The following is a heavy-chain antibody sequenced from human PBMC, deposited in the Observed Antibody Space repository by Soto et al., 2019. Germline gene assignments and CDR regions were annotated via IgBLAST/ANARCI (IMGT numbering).Heavy chain of an antibody. Sequence: QVQLQESGPGLVKPSQTLSLTCTVSGGSISSGDYYWSWIRQPPGKGLEWIGYIYYSGSTYYNPSLKSRVTISVDTSTNQFSLKLSSVTAADTAVYYCARDIVLSRGNYYYYGMDVWGQGTTVTVSS. V-gene: IGHV4-30-4*01. CDR2: IYYSGST. D-gene: IGHD2-8*01. CDR1: GGSISSGDYY. J-gene: IGHJ6*02. CDR3: ARDIVLSRGNYYYYGMDV.